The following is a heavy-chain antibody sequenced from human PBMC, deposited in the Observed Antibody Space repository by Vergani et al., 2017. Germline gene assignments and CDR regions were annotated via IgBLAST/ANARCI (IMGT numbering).Heavy chain of an antibody. D-gene: IGHD3-3*01. V-gene: IGHV3-11*01. CDR1: GFTFSDYY. Sequence: QVQLVESGGGLVKPGGSLRLSCAASGFTFSDYYMSWIRQAPGKGLEWVSYISSSGSTIYYADSVKGRFTISRDNAKNSLYLQRNSLSAEDTAGDYCARVGVSRLREPLYAFDFWGQGTMVTVSS. CDR2: ISSSGSTI. J-gene: IGHJ3*01. CDR3: ARVGVSRLREPLYAFDF.